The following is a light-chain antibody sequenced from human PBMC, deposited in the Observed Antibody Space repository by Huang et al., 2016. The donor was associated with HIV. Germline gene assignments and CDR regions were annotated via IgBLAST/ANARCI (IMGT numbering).Light chain of an antibody. CDR1: QDIKNY. CDR3: QKYDSVPRT. CDR2: AAS. J-gene: IGKJ1*01. Sequence: DIQMTQYPSSLSASVGDRVTITCRASQDIKNYLAWYQQKAGQVPKLLIYAASSVQSGVPSRFSGSGSGTDFTLSIISLQPEDVAIYYCQKYDSVPRTFGQGTKVDIK. V-gene: IGKV1-27*01.